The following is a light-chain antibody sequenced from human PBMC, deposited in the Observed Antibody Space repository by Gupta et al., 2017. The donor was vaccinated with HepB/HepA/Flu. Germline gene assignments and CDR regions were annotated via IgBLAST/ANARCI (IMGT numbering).Light chain of an antibody. J-gene: IGKJ4*01. Sequence: DIQMTQSPSSLSAFVGDRVTITCRASQSISTCLNWYQQKAGRAPKLLIYTASSFQSGVPSRFSGSGSGKEFTLTISRLKNEDGPTYYCQQSDITPLTFGGGTKIEI. CDR3: QQSDITPLT. CDR1: QSISTC. V-gene: IGKV1-39*01. CDR2: TAS.